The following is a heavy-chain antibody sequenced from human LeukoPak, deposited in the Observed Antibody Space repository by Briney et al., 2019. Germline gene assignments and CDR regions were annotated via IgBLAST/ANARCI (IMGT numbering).Heavy chain of an antibody. V-gene: IGHV1-46*01. J-gene: IGHJ6*02. CDR3: TRSQYYGMDV. CDR2: INPTGGST. Sequence: GASVKVSCKASGYTFTSYYMHWLRQAPGQGLEWMGMINPTGGSTSYAQKFQGRVTMTRDTSTSTVYMELSSLRSEDTAVYYCTRSQYYGMDVWGQGTTVTVSS. CDR1: GYTFTSYY.